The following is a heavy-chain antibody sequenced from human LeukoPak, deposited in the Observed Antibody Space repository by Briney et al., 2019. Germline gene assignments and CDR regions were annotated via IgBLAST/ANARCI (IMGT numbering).Heavy chain of an antibody. CDR1: GGTFSSYA. CDR3: ARGISSSWYDY. CDR2: INPNSGGT. Sequence: ASVTVSCKASGGTFSSYAISWVRQAPGQGLEWMGWINPNSGGTNYAQKFQGWVTMTRDTSISTAYMELSRLRSDDTAVYYCARGISSSWYDYWGQGTLVTVSS. V-gene: IGHV1-2*04. D-gene: IGHD6-13*01. J-gene: IGHJ4*02.